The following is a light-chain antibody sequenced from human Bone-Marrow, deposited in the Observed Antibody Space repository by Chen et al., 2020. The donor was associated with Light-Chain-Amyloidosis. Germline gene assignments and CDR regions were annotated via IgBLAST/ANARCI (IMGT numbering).Light chain of an antibody. Sequence: YVLTQPSPVSVAPGQTATIARGGNNIGSTSVHWYQQTPGQAPLLVVYDDSDRPSGIPERLSGSNSGNTATLTISRVEAGDEADYYCQVWDRSSDRPVFGGGTKLTVL. CDR3: QVWDRSSDRPV. V-gene: IGLV3-21*02. CDR2: DDS. J-gene: IGLJ3*02. CDR1: NIGSTS.